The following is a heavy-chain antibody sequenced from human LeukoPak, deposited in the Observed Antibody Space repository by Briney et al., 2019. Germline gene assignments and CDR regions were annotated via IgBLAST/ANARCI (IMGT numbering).Heavy chain of an antibody. J-gene: IGHJ3*02. CDR2: INPNSGGT. V-gene: IGHV1-2*02. CDR3: ARDWGFGELYHAFDI. D-gene: IGHD3-10*01. Sequence: ASVKVSCKASGYTFTGYYMHWVRQAPGQGLEWMGWINPNSGGTNYAQKFQGRVTMTRDTSISTAYMELSRLRSDDTAVYYCARDWGFGELYHAFDIWGQGTMVTVSS. CDR1: GYTFTGYY.